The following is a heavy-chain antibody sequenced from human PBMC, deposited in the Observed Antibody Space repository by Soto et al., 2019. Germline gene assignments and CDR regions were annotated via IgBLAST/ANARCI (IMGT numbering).Heavy chain of an antibody. CDR2: IHYGGNA. V-gene: IGHV4-39*01. Sequence: SXTLPLACTASGGSINTYNLFWSWVRQPPGKGLEWIASIHYGGNAYYSPSLTTRATISRDTSKNRVSLELRSVTAADTAVYYCARVNVTLDLWGLRTLVTVSS. CDR1: GGSINTYNLF. J-gene: IGHJ4*02. CDR3: ARVNVTLDL. D-gene: IGHD2-21*02.